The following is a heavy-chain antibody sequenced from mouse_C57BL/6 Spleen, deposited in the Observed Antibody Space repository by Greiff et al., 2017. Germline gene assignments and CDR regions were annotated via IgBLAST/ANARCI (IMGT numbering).Heavy chain of an antibody. J-gene: IGHJ2*01. V-gene: IGHV5-4*01. CDR3: AREGAYSLYFDY. CDR1: GFTFSSYA. D-gene: IGHD2-10*01. Sequence: EVHLVESGGGLVKPGGSLKLSCAASGFTFSSYAMSWVRQTPEKRLEWVATISDGGSYTYYPDNVKGRFTISRDNAKNNLYLQMSHLKSEDTAMYYCAREGAYSLYFDYWGQGTTLTVSS. CDR2: ISDGGSYT.